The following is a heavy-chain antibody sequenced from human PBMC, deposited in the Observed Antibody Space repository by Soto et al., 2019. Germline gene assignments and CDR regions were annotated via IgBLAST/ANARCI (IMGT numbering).Heavy chain of an antibody. CDR2: INHLGSI. CDR1: GGSLSDYF. D-gene: IGHD2-21*01. J-gene: IGHJ6*03. CDR3: ARGGISHWAYFYYMDV. Sequence: SETLSLTCVVSGGSLSDYFWSWIRQPPGMALEWIGEINHLGSINYNPSLKSRVTMSVDTSKNQLSLTLKSVTAADTATYYCARGGISHWAYFYYMDVWDRGTTVTVSS. V-gene: IGHV4-34*01.